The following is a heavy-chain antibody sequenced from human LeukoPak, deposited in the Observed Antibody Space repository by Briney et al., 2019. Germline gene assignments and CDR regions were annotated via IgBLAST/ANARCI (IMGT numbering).Heavy chain of an antibody. D-gene: IGHD6-19*01. CDR2: INGDGTTT. CDR3: AKVMLVAGTSGYFDY. Sequence: GGSLRLSCAASGFTFSPYWMHWVRQAPGKGLVWVSHINGDGTTTTYADSVKGRFTISRDNAQNTLYLQMNSLRAEDTAVYYCAKVMLVAGTSGYFDYWGQGTLVTVSS. CDR1: GFTFSPYW. V-gene: IGHV3-74*01. J-gene: IGHJ4*02.